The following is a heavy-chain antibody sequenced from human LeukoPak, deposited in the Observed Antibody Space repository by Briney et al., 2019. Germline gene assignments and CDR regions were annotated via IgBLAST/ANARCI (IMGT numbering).Heavy chain of an antibody. J-gene: IGHJ5*02. CDR3: ARVWCSSSSCYSSADL. CDR1: GFTFSNYG. D-gene: IGHD2-15*01. CDR2: IWYDGSIK. Sequence: GKSLRLSCAASGFTFSNYGMHWVRQPPGKGLEWVAVIWYDGSIKYYADSVKGRVTVSRDNAKGTVYLQMNSLRAEDTAVYYCARVWCSSSSCYSSADLWGQGTLVTVSS. V-gene: IGHV3-33*08.